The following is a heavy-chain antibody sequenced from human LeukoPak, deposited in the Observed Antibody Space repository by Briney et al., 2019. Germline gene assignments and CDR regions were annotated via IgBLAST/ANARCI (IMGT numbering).Heavy chain of an antibody. Sequence: ASVKVSCKASGYXFTSYGISWVRQAPGQGLEWMVWVSAYNGDTNYAQKFQGRVTMTTDTSTNTGYMELWSLGSDDTAVYYCARSTGFQKYYFGYWGQGTLVTVSS. CDR1: GYXFTSYG. V-gene: IGHV1-18*01. J-gene: IGHJ4*02. D-gene: IGHD3-9*01. CDR2: VSAYNGDT. CDR3: ARSTGFQKYYFGY.